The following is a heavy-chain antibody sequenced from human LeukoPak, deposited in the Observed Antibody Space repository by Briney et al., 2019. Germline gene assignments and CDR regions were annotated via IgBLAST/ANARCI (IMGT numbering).Heavy chain of an antibody. J-gene: IGHJ4*02. CDR3: ARGYRTGDMTIFAY. CDR1: GYTFSAYY. CDR2: ITLDSGGT. V-gene: IGHV1-2*02. D-gene: IGHD3-3*01. Sequence: GASVKVSCKASGYTFSAYYMQWVRQAPGQALEWMGWITLDSGGTDYAEKFQGRVTMTRDTSISTVYMELSRLRSDDTAVYYCARGYRTGDMTIFAYWGQGTLVTVSS.